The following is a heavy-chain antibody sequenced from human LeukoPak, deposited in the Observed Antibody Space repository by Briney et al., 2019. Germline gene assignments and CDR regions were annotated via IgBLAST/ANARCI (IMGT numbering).Heavy chain of an antibody. V-gene: IGHV4-39*01. CDR2: IYYSGST. J-gene: IGHJ5*02. CDR3: ARRRAGYGPNNWFDP. D-gene: IGHD3-9*01. CDR1: GGSISSSSYY. Sequence: PSETLSLTCTVSGGSISSSSYYWGWIRQPPGKGLEWIGSIYYSGSTYYNPSLKSRVTISVDTSKNQFSLKLSSVTAADTAVYYCARRRAGYGPNNWFDPWGQGTLVTVSS.